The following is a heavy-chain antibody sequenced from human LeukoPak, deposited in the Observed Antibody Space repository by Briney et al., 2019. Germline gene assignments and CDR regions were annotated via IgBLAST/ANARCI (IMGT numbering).Heavy chain of an antibody. J-gene: IGHJ3*02. D-gene: IGHD5/OR15-5a*01. CDR1: GDSIKNGAYT. V-gene: IGHV4-30-2*01. CDR3: ARQRTVSTTRGFDI. Sequence: SSQTLSLTCAVSGDSIKNGAYTWSWIRQPPGKGLEWIGDIYHSGSTNYNPSLKSRVTLSVDMSKNQFSLNLSSVTAADTAVYWCARQRTVSTTRGFDIRGQGTMVTVSS. CDR2: IYHSGST.